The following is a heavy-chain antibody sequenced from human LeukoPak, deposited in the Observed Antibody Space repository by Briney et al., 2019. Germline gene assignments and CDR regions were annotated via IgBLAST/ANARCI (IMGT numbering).Heavy chain of an antibody. J-gene: IGHJ4*02. D-gene: IGHD5-18*01. Sequence: SETLSLTCAVYGGSFSGYYWSWIRQPPGKGLEWIGEINHSGSTNYNPSLKSRVTISVDTSKNQFSLKLSSVTAADTAVYYCASMADAAYYFDYWGQGTLVTVSS. CDR3: ASMADAAYYFDY. V-gene: IGHV4-34*01. CDR2: INHSGST. CDR1: GGSFSGYY.